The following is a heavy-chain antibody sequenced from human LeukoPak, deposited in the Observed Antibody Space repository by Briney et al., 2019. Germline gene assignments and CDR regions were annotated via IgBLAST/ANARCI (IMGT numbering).Heavy chain of an antibody. CDR1: GYTFTSYY. V-gene: IGHV1-46*01. CDR2: INPSGGST. J-gene: IGHJ3*02. D-gene: IGHD2-2*01. CDR3: ARDLVLPISRVVVPAAIQGRAFDI. Sequence: ASVKVSCKASGYTFTSYYMHWVRQAPGQGLEWMGIINPSGGSTSYAQKFQGRVTITADETTSTAYMELSSLRSEDTAVYYCARDLVLPISRVVVPAAIQGRAFDIWGQGTMVTVSS.